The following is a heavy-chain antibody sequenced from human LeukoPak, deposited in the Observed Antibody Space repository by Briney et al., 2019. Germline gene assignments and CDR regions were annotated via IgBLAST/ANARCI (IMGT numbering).Heavy chain of an antibody. V-gene: IGHV3-23*01. CDR1: GFTFSGYA. CDR3: AKYDSSAYYYASTDY. CDR2: IRGSGGST. Sequence: PGGSLRLSCEASGFTFSGYAMSWVRQAPGKGLEWVSAIRGSGGSTDYADSVKGRLTISRDDSTNTLYLQMNSLRAEDTAVYFCAKYDSSAYYYASTDYWGQGTLVTVSS. D-gene: IGHD3-22*01. J-gene: IGHJ4*02.